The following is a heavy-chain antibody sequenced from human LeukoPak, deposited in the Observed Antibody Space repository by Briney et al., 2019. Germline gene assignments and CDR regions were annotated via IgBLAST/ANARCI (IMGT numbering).Heavy chain of an antibody. CDR2: IYYSGST. V-gene: IGHV4-39*07. CDR3: ARGTEGYSYGCLFDY. Sequence: PSETLSLTCTVSGGSISSSGYYWGWLRQPPGKGLEWLGSIYYSGSTYYNPSLKSRVTISVDTSKNQFSLKLSSVTAADTAVYYCARGTEGYSYGCLFDYWGQGTLVTVSS. J-gene: IGHJ4*02. CDR1: GGSISSSGYY. D-gene: IGHD5-18*01.